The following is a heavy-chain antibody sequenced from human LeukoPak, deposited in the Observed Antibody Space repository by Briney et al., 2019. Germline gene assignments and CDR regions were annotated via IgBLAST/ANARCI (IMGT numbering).Heavy chain of an antibody. J-gene: IGHJ4*02. CDR3: AKQSAGSAAWYSLHYDF. Sequence: GGSLRLSCAASGFTLSSYAMTWVRQAPGRGLEWVSSVDGGGGGTYYADSVKGRFTISRGNSKDTLYLQMNGLRAEDTAVYFCAKQSAGSAAWYSLHYDFWGRGTLVTVSS. CDR2: VDGGGGGT. V-gene: IGHV3-23*01. D-gene: IGHD6-13*01. CDR1: GFTLSSYA.